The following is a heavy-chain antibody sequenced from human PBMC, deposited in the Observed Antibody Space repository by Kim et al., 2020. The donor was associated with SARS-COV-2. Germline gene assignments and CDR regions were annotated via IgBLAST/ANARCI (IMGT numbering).Heavy chain of an antibody. CDR2: IVGSGSII. J-gene: IGHJ3*01. CDR1: GFIFSRDE. D-gene: IGHD2-8*02. CDR3: VRGRLRNGVLGVAFDV. V-gene: IGHV3-48*03. Sequence: GGSLRLSCAASGFIFSRDEMNWVRQAPGKGLEWVSYIVGSGSIIYYADSVKGRFTISRDNAKNSLYLQMNSLRAEDTAVYYCVRGRLRNGVLGVAFDVWGQGTMVTVSS.